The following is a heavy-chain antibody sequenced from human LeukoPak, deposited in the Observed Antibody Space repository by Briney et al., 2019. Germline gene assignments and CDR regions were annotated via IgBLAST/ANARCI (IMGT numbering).Heavy chain of an antibody. CDR2: ISGSGGRT. CDR1: GFTFSSYG. J-gene: IGHJ4*02. D-gene: IGHD3-3*01. V-gene: IGHV3-23*01. CDR3: AKLLPTHTLLAIYYFDF. Sequence: GGSLRLSCAASGFTFSSYGMSWVRQAPGKGVEGGSGISGSGGRTYYADAVKGGFTISRENSKKTLYMEMNRLRAEDTAGYNCAKLLPTHTLLAIYYFDFWAQGTLVTVSS.